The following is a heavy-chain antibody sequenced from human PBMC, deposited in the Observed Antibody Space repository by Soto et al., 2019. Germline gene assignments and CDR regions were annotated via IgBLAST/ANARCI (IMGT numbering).Heavy chain of an antibody. CDR2: IYHSGST. CDR3: ARRTEYCSSTSCYVPFDY. V-gene: IGHV4-4*02. Sequence: KPSETLSLTCAVSSGSISSSNWWSWVRQPPGKGLEWIGEIYHSGSTNYNPSLKSRVTISVDKSKNQFSLKPSSVTAADTAVYYCARRTEYCSSTSCYVPFDYWGQGTLVTVSS. D-gene: IGHD2-2*01. J-gene: IGHJ4*02. CDR1: SGSISSSNW.